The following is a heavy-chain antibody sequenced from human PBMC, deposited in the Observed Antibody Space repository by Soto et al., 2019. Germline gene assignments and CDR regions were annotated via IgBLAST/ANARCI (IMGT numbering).Heavy chain of an antibody. CDR3: ARVLMDIVVVPAALRGYYYGMDV. CDR1: GGTFSSYA. CDR2: IIPIFGTA. V-gene: IGHV1-69*06. J-gene: IGHJ6*02. Sequence: SVKVSCKASGGTFSSYAISWVRQAPGQGLEWMGGIIPIFGTANYAQKFQGRVTITADKSTSTAYMELSSLRSEDTAVYYCARVLMDIVVVPAALRGYYYGMDVWGQGTTVIVSS. D-gene: IGHD2-2*03.